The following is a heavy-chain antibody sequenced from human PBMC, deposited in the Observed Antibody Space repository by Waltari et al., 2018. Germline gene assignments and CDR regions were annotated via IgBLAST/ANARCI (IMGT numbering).Heavy chain of an antibody. V-gene: IGHV1-18*01. D-gene: IGHD2-8*01. CDR1: GYTFKSYA. CDR2: VSGYNGDT. Sequence: VQLVQSETEVKKPGASVMVSCKTSGYTFKSYAFSWVRQAPGQGLEWMGCVSGYNGDTFYGQNIQDRPTNTTETSTTTTYMGLRNLRSDDTAIYYCARVSTNNGPGDLDYWGQGTLVTVSA. CDR3: ARVSTNNGPGDLDY. J-gene: IGHJ4*02.